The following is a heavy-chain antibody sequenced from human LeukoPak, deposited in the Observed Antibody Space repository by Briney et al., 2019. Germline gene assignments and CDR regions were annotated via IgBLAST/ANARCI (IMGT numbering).Heavy chain of an antibody. CDR1: GITFGSYW. V-gene: IGHV3-7*05. CDR3: AKAIQLRFGPDY. Sequence: GGSLRLSCAASGITFGSYWMTWVRQAPGRGLECVANIKPDGSEKHYVDSVEGRFTVSRDNAKNSLFLEMNSLRAEDTAVYYCAKAIQLRFGPDYWGQGTLVTVSP. J-gene: IGHJ4*02. D-gene: IGHD5-18*01. CDR2: IKPDGSEK.